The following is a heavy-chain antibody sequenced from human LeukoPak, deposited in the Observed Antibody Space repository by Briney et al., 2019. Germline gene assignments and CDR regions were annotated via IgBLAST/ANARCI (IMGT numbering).Heavy chain of an antibody. J-gene: IGHJ1*01. Sequence: QSGGSLRLSCAASGFTFSSYGMHWVRQAPGKGLVWVSRINSDGSSTSYADSVKGRFTISRDNAKNTLYLQMNSLRAEDTAVYYCARVGAAAEDFQHWGQGTLVTVSS. CDR1: GFTFSSYG. V-gene: IGHV3-74*01. D-gene: IGHD1-26*01. CDR3: ARVGAAAEDFQH. CDR2: INSDGSST.